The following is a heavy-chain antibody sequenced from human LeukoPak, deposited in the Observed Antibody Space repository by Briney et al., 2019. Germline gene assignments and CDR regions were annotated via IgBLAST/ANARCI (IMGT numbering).Heavy chain of an antibody. J-gene: IGHJ4*02. V-gene: IGHV1-58*01. CDR1: GFTFLSSA. Sequence: GASVKVSCKASGFTFLSSAVQWVRQARGQRLECIGWLVVGRGDTNYAQKFQERVTITRDMSTSTAYMELSSLTSEDTDMYCCAAAPGAGYYDTSGYRQLDYWGQGTLVTVSS. CDR3: AAAPGAGYYDTSGYRQLDY. D-gene: IGHD3-22*01. CDR2: LVVGRGDT.